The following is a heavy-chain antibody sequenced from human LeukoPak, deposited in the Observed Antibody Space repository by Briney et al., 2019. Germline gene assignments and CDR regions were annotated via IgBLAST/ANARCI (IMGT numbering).Heavy chain of an antibody. D-gene: IGHD4-17*01. Sequence: ASVKVSCKTSGYTFTDYDVHWVRQAPGQGLEWMGWINPNSATTNYAQRLQGRVTSTRDTSLSIAYMELSSLTSEDAAVYFCARGDFGETNTAFDVWGQGTLVAVSS. V-gene: IGHV1-8*03. CDR3: ARGDFGETNTAFDV. CDR1: GYTFTDYD. J-gene: IGHJ3*01. CDR2: INPNSATT.